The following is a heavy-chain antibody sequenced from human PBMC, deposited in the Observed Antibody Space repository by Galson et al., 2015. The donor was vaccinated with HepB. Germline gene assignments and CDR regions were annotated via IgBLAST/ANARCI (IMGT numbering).Heavy chain of an antibody. CDR3: ARGPLSIAVDYYYYGMDV. CDR2: ISAYNGNT. Sequence: SVKVSCKASGYTFTSYGISWVRQAPGQGLEWMGWISAYNGNTNYAQKLQGRVTMTTDTSTSTAYMELRSLRSDDTAVYYCARGPLSIAVDYYYYGMDVWGQGTTVTVSS. J-gene: IGHJ6*02. CDR1: GYTFTSYG. V-gene: IGHV1-18*01. D-gene: IGHD6-6*01.